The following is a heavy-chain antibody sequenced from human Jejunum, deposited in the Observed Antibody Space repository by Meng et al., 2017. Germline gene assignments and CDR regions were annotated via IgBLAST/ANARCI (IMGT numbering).Heavy chain of an antibody. CDR2: IQPAGAEI. D-gene: IGHD1-1*01. Sequence: EVERVGSGGVLVQAGASLRLSRVDSGFSFSTYSMHWVRQVPGKGLVWVSQIQPAGAEIAYADSVKGRFTISRDDATSTLYLDMNSLRAEDTSVYYCTNDRLSHWGQGTLVTVSS. CDR3: TNDRLSH. CDR1: GFSFSTYS. J-gene: IGHJ1*01. V-gene: IGHV3-74*01.